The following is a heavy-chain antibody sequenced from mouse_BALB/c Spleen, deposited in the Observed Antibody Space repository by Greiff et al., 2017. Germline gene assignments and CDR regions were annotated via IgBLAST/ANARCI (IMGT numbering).Heavy chain of an antibody. CDR2: INPSTGYT. CDR3: ARSNWDAY. Sequence: QVQLKQSGAELAKPGASVKMSCKASGYTFTSYWMHWVKQRPGQGLEWIGYINPSTGYTEYNQKFKDKATLTADKSSSTAYMQLSSLTSEDSAVYYCARSNWDAYWGQGTLVTVSA. V-gene: IGHV1-7*01. D-gene: IGHD4-1*01. J-gene: IGHJ3*01. CDR1: GYTFTSYW.